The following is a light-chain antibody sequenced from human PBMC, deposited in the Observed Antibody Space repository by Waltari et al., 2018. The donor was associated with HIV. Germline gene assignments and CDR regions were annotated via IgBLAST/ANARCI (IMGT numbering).Light chain of an antibody. J-gene: IGLJ2*01. V-gene: IGLV2-23*02. CDR1: SSDVGSYNL. CDR3: CSYAGSSIP. Sequence: QSALPQPASVSGSIGQSITISCTGTSSDVGSYNLVSWYQHHPGKAPKLIIYEVYTRPSGVSNRFSGSKSGNTASLTVSGLQAEDEADYYCCSYAGSSIPFGGGTKLTVL. CDR2: EVY.